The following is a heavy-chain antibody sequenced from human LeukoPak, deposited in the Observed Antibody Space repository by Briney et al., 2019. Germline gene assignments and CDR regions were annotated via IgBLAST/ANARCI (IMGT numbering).Heavy chain of an antibody. Sequence: SETLSLTCTVSGGSISSYYWNWIRQPPGKGLEWIGYIYTSGSTTYNPSLKNRVTISVDTSKNQFSLKLSSVTAADTAVYYCASLYSVTIFGVVIIRYMDVWGKETTVTVSS. CDR3: ASLYSVTIFGVVIIRYMDV. V-gene: IGHV4-4*09. CDR2: IYTSGST. CDR1: GGSISSYY. J-gene: IGHJ6*03. D-gene: IGHD3-3*01.